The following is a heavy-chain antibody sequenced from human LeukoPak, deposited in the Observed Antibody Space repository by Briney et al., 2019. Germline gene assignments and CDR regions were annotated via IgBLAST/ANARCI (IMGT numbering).Heavy chain of an antibody. V-gene: IGHV3-7*04. J-gene: IGHJ4*02. CDR1: GFSFTNFW. CDR3: ARGDAFSGDH. Sequence: GGSLRLSCAVSGFSFTNFWMSWVRKAPGRGLEWVANIHPEGNEKYHVESVKGRFTISRDNTKNLLFLQMNGLRVEDTAVYYCARGDAFSGDHWGQGTLVTVSS. CDR2: IHPEGNEK.